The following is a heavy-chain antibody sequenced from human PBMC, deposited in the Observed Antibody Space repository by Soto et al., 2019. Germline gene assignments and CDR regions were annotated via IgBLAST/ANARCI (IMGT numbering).Heavy chain of an antibody. V-gene: IGHV4-59*01. J-gene: IGHJ4*02. CDR3: ARWYGGSLDY. D-gene: IGHD4-17*01. CDR1: GGSISSYY. CDR2: IYYSGST. Sequence: SETLSLTCTVSGGSISSYYWSWIRQPPGKGLEWIGYIYYSGSTNYNPSLKSRVTISVDTSKNQFSLKLSSVTAADTAVYYCARWYGGSLDYWGQGTLVTVS.